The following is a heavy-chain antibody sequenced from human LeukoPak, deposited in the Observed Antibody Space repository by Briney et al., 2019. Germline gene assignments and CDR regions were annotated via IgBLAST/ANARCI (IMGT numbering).Heavy chain of an antibody. CDR3: AKASLFGYSYGPREYFYYMDV. Sequence: PGGSLRLSCAASGFTFSSYAMSWVRQAPGKGLEWVSAISGSGGSTYYADSVKGRFTISRDNSKNTLYLQMNTLRAEDTAVYYCAKASLFGYSYGPREYFYYMDVWGKGTTVTISS. CDR2: ISGSGGST. J-gene: IGHJ6*03. V-gene: IGHV3-23*01. CDR1: GFTFSSYA. D-gene: IGHD5-18*01.